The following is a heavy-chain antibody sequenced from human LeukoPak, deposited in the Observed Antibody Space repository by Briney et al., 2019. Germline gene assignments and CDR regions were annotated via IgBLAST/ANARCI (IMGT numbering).Heavy chain of an antibody. J-gene: IGHJ5*02. D-gene: IGHD1-1*01. CDR3: ARGRTGPYRWFDP. CDR2: INPNSGGT. Sequence: ASVKVSYKASGYTFTGYYMHWVRQAPGQGLEWMGWINPNSGGTNYAQKFQGRVTMTRDTSISTAYMELSRLRSDDTAVYYCARGRTGPYRWFDPWGQGTLVTVSS. CDR1: GYTFTGYY. V-gene: IGHV1-2*02.